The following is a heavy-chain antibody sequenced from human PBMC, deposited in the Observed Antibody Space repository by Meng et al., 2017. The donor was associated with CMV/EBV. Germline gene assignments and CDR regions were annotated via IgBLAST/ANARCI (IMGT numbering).Heavy chain of an antibody. CDR3: AGDGGVTIFGVVIPIDY. V-gene: IGHV3-21*01. D-gene: IGHD3-3*01. CDR2: ISSSSSYI. Sequence: GESLKISCAASGFIFSSYSMNWVRQAPGKGLEWVSSISSSSSYIYYADSVKGRFTIARDNAKNSLYLQMNSLRAEDTAVYYCAGDGGVTIFGVVIPIDYWGQGTLVTVSS. CDR1: GFIFSSYS. J-gene: IGHJ4*02.